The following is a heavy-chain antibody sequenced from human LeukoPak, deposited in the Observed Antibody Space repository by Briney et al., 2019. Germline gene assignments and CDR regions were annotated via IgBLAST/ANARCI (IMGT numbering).Heavy chain of an antibody. CDR2: INHSGST. CDR3: ARATGVYGDYGDY. Sequence: PSETLSLTCAVYGGSFSGYYWSWIRQPPGKGLEWIGEINHSGSTNYNPSLKSRVTISVDTSKNQFSLKLSSVTAADTAVYYCARATGVYGDYGDYWGQGTLVTVSS. V-gene: IGHV4-34*01. D-gene: IGHD4-17*01. CDR1: GGSFSGYY. J-gene: IGHJ4*02.